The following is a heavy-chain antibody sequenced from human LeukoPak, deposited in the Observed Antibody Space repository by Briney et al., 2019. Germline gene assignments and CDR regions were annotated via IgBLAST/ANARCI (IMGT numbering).Heavy chain of an antibody. D-gene: IGHD4-23*01. CDR3: SGAWSGNYGGPDY. CDR1: GFTFSSYA. CDR2: IHDDGGST. Sequence: HPGGSLRLSCAASGFTFSSYAMHWVRQAPGKGLEHVSTIHDDGGSTFYADSVKGRFTISRDNSKNTLYLQMGSLRTDDVGVYYCSGAWSGNYGGPDYWGQGTLVTVSS. V-gene: IGHV3-64*02. J-gene: IGHJ4*02.